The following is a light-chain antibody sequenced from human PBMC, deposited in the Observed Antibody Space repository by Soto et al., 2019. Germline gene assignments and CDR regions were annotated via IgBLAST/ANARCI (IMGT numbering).Light chain of an antibody. J-gene: IGKJ5*01. Sequence: EVVLTQSPGTPSLSPGERATLSCRASQSVNTNYLAWYQQKSGQAPRLLIYGASSRATGIPDRFSGSGSGTDFTLTINRLEPEDFAAYFCQQYGSSPITFGQGTRLEIK. CDR2: GAS. CDR3: QQYGSSPIT. CDR1: QSVNTNY. V-gene: IGKV3-20*01.